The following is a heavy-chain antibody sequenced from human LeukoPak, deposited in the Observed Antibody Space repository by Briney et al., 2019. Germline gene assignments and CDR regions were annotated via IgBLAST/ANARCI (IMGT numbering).Heavy chain of an antibody. CDR2: ISAYNGNT. D-gene: IGHD2-2*01. V-gene: IGHV1-18*04. CDR3: ARDICSSTSCYATGFDP. Sequence: ASVKVSCKASGYTFTGYYMHWVRQAPGQGLEWMGWISAYNGNTDYAQKLQGRVTMTIDTSTSTAYMELSRLRSDDTAVYYCARDICSSTSCYATGFDPWGQGTLVTVSS. J-gene: IGHJ5*02. CDR1: GYTFTGYY.